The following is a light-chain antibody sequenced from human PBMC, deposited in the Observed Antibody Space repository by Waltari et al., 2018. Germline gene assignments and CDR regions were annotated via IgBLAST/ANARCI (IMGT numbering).Light chain of an antibody. J-gene: IGLJ3*02. CDR1: SSAVGGYNY. V-gene: IGLV2-14*01. Sequence: QSALTQPASVSGSPGQSITISCTGTSSAVGGYNYVSWYQQHPGKAPKLMIYDVSKWPSGVSNRFSGSKSGNTASLTISGLQAEDEADYYYSSYSSSSTWVFGGGTKLTVL. CDR2: DVS. CDR3: SSYSSSSTWV.